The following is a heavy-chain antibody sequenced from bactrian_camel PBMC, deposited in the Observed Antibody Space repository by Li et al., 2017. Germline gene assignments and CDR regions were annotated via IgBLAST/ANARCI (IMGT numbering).Heavy chain of an antibody. CDR3: AAAKGLPDLLRGGYLSARSYNY. J-gene: IGHJ4*01. CDR1: GITYSSVC. CDR2: IEGTGTT. D-gene: IGHD3*01. Sequence: HVQLVESGGGSVQTGGSLRLSCAASGITYSSVCMGWFRQDPGKEREGVATIEGTGTTSYAGSVKGRFTISHDNAKNTLYLRMNSLKLEDTAIYYCAAAKGLPDLLRGGYLSARSYNYWGRGTQVTVSS. V-gene: IGHV3S53*01.